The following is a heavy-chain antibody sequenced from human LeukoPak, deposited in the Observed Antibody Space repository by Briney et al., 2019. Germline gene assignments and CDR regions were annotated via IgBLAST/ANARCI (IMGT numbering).Heavy chain of an antibody. J-gene: IGHJ1*01. D-gene: IGHD6-13*01. CDR1: GFTFDDYG. CDR2: INWNGGST. V-gene: IGHV3-20*04. Sequence: GGSLRLSCAASGFTFDDYGMSWVRQAPGKGLEWVSGINWNGGSTVYGDSVKGRFTISRDNAKNSLYLQMHGLRAEDTALYYCARDSSSWYVSEHWGQGTLVTVSS. CDR3: ARDSSSWYVSEH.